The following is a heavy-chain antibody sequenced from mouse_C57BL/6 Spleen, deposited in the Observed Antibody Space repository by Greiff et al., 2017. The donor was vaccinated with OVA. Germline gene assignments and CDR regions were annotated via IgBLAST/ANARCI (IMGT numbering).Heavy chain of an antibody. Sequence: DVQLQESGPGLVKPSQSLSLTCSVTGYSITSGYYWNWIRQFPGNKLEWMGYISYDGSNNYNPSLKNRISITRDTSKNQFFLKLNSVTTEDTATYYCARVDDGYYDWFAYWGQGTLVTVSA. J-gene: IGHJ3*01. CDR2: ISYDGSN. CDR1: GYSITSGYY. V-gene: IGHV3-6*01. D-gene: IGHD2-3*01. CDR3: ARVDDGYYDWFAY.